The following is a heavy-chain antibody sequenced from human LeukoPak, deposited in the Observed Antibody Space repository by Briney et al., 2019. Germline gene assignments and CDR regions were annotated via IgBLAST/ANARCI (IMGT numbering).Heavy chain of an antibody. CDR3: AREGGTYGKGDYFDN. CDR1: GGSFSGYY. CDR2: INHSGST. V-gene: IGHV4-34*01. D-gene: IGHD1-26*01. Sequence: SETLSLTCAVYGGSFSGYYWSWIRQPPGKGLEWIGEINHSGSTNYNPSLKSRVTMSVDTSKNQFSLNLSSVTAADTAVYYCAREGGTYGKGDYFDNWGQGTLVTVSS. J-gene: IGHJ4*02.